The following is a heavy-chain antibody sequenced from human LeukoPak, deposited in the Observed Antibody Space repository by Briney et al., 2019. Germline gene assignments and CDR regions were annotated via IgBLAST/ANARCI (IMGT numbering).Heavy chain of an antibody. CDR3: ARAYCSGCSCYSARNCFDP. CDR1: GGTFSSYS. V-gene: IGHV1-69*13. Sequence: SVKVSCKASGGTFSSYSISWVRQAPGQGLEWMGGIIPIFGTANYAQKFQGRVTITADESTSTAYMELSSLRSEDTAVYYCARAYCSGCSCYSARNCFDPWGQGTLVTVSS. CDR2: IIPIFGTA. D-gene: IGHD2-15*01. J-gene: IGHJ5*02.